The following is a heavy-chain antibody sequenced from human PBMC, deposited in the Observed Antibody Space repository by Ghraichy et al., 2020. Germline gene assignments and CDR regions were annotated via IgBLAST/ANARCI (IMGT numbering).Heavy chain of an antibody. CDR1: GGSISSSRYY. CDR2: IYYSGST. V-gene: IGHV4-39*01. CDR3: ARQPGTAVAGPIFYYYYYMDA. Sequence: SETLSLTCTVSGGSISSSRYYWGWIRQPPGKGLEWIGSIYYSGSTYYNPSLKSRVTISVDTSKSQFSLKLSSVTAADTAVYYCARQPGTAVAGPIFYYYYYMDAWGKGTTVTVSS. J-gene: IGHJ6*03. D-gene: IGHD6-19*01.